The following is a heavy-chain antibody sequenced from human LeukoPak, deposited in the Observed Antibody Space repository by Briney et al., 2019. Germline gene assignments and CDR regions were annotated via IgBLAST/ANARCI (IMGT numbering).Heavy chain of an antibody. CDR3: ERDCGLTGIVDH. CDR2: ISSNGGST. D-gene: IGHD2-21*01. CDR1: GFTFSRYA. V-gene: IGHV3-64*01. J-gene: IGHJ4*02. Sequence: GGSLRLSCAASGFTFSRYAMHWVRQAPGKGLESVSAISSNGGSTYYANSVKGRFTISRDNSKNTLYLQMGSLRAEDLAVYHCERDCGLTGIVDHWGRGPLVTVSS.